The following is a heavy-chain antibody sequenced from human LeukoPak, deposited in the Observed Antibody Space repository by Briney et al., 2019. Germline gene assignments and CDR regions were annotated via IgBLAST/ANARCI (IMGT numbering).Heavy chain of an antibody. Sequence: GASLKISCKGFGSIFTTYWIGWVRQLPGKGLEWMGIIYPGDSDTRYSPSFQGQVTISADKSISTAYLQWSSLKASDTAMYYCARRGYSYDFDYWGQGTLVTVSS. CDR3: ARRGYSYDFDY. CDR2: IYPGDSDT. V-gene: IGHV5-51*01. CDR1: GSIFTTYW. J-gene: IGHJ4*02. D-gene: IGHD5-18*01.